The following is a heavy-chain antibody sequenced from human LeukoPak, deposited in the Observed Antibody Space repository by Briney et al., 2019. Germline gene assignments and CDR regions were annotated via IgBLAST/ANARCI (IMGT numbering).Heavy chain of an antibody. V-gene: IGHV3-23*01. Sequence: GGSLRLSCAASGFTFSSYAMVWVRQAPGKGLEWVSAISGSGGSTYYADSVKGRFTISRDNPKNTVFLQMSSLRVEDTAVYYCARQVGPDYWGQGTLVTVSS. CDR1: GFTFSSYA. J-gene: IGHJ4*02. D-gene: IGHD3-10*01. CDR3: ARQVGPDY. CDR2: ISGSGGST.